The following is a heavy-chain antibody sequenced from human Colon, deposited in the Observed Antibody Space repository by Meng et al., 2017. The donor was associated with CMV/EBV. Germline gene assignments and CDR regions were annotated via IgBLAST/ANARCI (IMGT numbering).Heavy chain of an antibody. CDR2: ISGSGRHI. CDR3: TRDARPSIVLPWFDP. D-gene: IGHD2-21*01. J-gene: IGHJ5*02. Sequence: SGFNFTTFTMNWIRQAPGGGLEWVATISGSGRHIWYSDSVEGRFIISRDNARNSLSLQMNDMRVEDTALYYCTRDARPSIVLPWFDPWGQGTLVTVSS. CDR1: GFNFTTFT. V-gene: IGHV3-21*06.